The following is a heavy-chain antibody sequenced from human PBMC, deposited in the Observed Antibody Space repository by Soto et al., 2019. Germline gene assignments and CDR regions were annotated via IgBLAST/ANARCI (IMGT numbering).Heavy chain of an antibody. CDR1: GGTFSSYA. CDR2: IIPIFGAA. Sequence: SVKVSCKASGGTFSSYAISWVRQAPGQGLEWMGGIIPIFGAANYAQKFQGRVTITADESTSTAYMELSSLRSEDTAVYYCASHIYGDYVFDYWGQGTLVTVSS. V-gene: IGHV1-69*13. D-gene: IGHD4-17*01. J-gene: IGHJ4*02. CDR3: ASHIYGDYVFDY.